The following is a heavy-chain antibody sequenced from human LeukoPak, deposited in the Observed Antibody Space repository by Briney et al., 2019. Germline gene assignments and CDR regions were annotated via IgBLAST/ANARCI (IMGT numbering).Heavy chain of an antibody. D-gene: IGHD5-12*01. J-gene: IGHJ4*02. V-gene: IGHV4-59*08. Sequence: SETLSLTCTVSGGSISSYYWSWIRQPPGKGLEWIGYIYYSGSTNYNPSLKSRVTISVDTSKNQFSLKLSSVTAADTAVYYCARSVATKGGYFDYWGQGTLVTVSS. CDR2: IYYSGST. CDR3: ARSVATKGGYFDY. CDR1: GGSISSYY.